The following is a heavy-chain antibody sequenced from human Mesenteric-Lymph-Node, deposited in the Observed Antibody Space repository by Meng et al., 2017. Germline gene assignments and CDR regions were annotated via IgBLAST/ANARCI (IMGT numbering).Heavy chain of an antibody. CDR1: GDTFTTYD. V-gene: IGHV1-8*01. D-gene: IGHD4-11*01. CDR2: MNPRSANT. Sequence: VQLVQSGAEVKKPGASVKVSCKASGDTFTTYDINWVRQAPGQGLEWMGWMNPRSANTGYAQKFQGRVTMTSDTSITTGYMELSNLRSEDTAVYYCARGWYSSYYFDYWGQGTLVTVSS. CDR3: ARGWYSSYYFDY. J-gene: IGHJ4*02.